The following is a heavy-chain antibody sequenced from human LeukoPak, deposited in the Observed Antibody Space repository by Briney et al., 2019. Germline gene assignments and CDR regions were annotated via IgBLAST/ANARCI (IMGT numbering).Heavy chain of an antibody. Sequence: ASVKVSCKASGYMFSSYGISWVRQAAGQGLEWMGWISDYNGNTNYAQKLQGRVTMTTDTSTSTAYMELRSLRSDDTAVYYCARDCGILTGDHAFDIWGQGTMVTVSS. CDR3: ARDCGILTGDHAFDI. J-gene: IGHJ3*02. V-gene: IGHV1-18*01. D-gene: IGHD3-9*01. CDR2: ISDYNGNT. CDR1: GYMFSSYG.